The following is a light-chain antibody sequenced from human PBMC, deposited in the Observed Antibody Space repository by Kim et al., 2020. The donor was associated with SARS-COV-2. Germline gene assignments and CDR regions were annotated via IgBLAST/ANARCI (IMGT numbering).Light chain of an antibody. V-gene: IGKV3-20*01. CDR3: QHYGTSTYS. CDR1: QIVSNNY. J-gene: IGKJ2*03. CDR2: GAS. Sequence: LSPGERATLSCRASQIVSNNYLDWYQQKRGQAPSLRIYGASNRATGFTDRFTGSVSGTDFTLTINGVEPEDFAVYYWQHYGTSTYSVGQGTKLEI.